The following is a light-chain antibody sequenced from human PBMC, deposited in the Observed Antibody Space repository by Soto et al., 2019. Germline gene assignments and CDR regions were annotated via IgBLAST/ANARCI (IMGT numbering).Light chain of an antibody. CDR1: TGAVTSGHY. CDR2: DTN. V-gene: IGLV7-46*01. CDR3: LLSYSGAAV. Sequence: QAVVTQEPSLTVSPGGTVTLTCGSSTGAVTSGHYPYWFQQKPGQAPRTLIFDTNKKHSWTPARFSGSLLGGKAALTLSGAQPEDEAEYYCLLSYSGAAVFGGGTQLTAL. J-gene: IGLJ7*02.